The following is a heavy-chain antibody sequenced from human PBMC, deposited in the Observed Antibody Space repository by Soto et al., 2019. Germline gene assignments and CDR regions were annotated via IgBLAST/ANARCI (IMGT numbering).Heavy chain of an antibody. D-gene: IGHD6-13*01. Sequence: GGSLRLSCAASGFTFDDYGMSWVRQAPGKGPEWVSGINWNGGSTSYADSVKGRFTISRDNAKNSLYLQMDSLRAEDTALYHCARDAYSSIWYPVGWWFDPWGQGTLVTVSS. CDR3: ARDAYSSIWYPVGWWFDP. J-gene: IGHJ5*02. V-gene: IGHV3-20*01. CDR2: INWNGGST. CDR1: GFTFDDYG.